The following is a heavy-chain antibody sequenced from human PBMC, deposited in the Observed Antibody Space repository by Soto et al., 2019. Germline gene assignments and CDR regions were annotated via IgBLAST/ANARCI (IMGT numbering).Heavy chain of an antibody. J-gene: IGHJ4*02. D-gene: IGHD3-22*01. CDR3: AKGPHYYDSSGYYQFDD. CDR1: GFTFSSYA. CDR2: ISGSGGST. Sequence: GGSLRLSCAASGFTFSSYAMSWVRQAPGKGLEWVSAISGSGGSTYYADSVKGRFTISRDNSKNTLYLQMNSLRAEDTAVYYCAKGPHYYDSSGYYQFDDWGQGTLVTVSS. V-gene: IGHV3-23*01.